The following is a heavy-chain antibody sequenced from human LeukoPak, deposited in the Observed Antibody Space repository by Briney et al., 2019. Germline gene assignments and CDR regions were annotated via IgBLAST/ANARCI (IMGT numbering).Heavy chain of an antibody. D-gene: IGHD3-10*01. V-gene: IGHV3-23*01. CDR1: GFTFSSYA. J-gene: IGHJ4*02. Sequence: GGSLRLSCAASGFTFSSYAMTWVCQAPGKGLQWVSTISVSGENTYYADSVKGRFTISRDISKSTLYLQMNSLRDEDTAIYYCAKYGSGGYYNGLFWGQGTLVTVSS. CDR2: ISVSGENT. CDR3: AKYGSGGYYNGLF.